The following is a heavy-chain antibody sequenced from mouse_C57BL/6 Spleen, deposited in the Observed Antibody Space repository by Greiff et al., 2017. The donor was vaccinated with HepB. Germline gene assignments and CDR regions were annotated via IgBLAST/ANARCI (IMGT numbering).Heavy chain of an antibody. D-gene: IGHD2-5*01. CDR3: ARSAYYSNYEGFFAY. CDR2: IYPGDGDT. Sequence: QVHVKQSGPELVKPGASVKISCKASGYAFSSSWMNWVKQRPGKGLEWIGRIYPGDGDTNYNGKFKGKATLTADKSSSTAYMQLSSLTSEDSAVYFCARSAYYSNYEGFFAYWGQGTLVTVSA. J-gene: IGHJ3*01. V-gene: IGHV1-82*01. CDR1: GYAFSSSW.